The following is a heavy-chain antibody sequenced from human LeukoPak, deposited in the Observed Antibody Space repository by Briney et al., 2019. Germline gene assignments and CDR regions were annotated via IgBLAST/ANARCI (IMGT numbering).Heavy chain of an antibody. J-gene: IGHJ4*02. D-gene: IGHD3-22*01. CDR3: ARDLGNDSSGYYADY. CDR2: ISPNRDVT. Sequence: ASVKVSCKSSGYNFNDYYIHWVRQAPGQGLEWMGRISPNRDVTNYAQKFQGRITMTRDTSISTAYMELSRLRSDDTAVYYCARDLGNDSSGYYADYWGQGTLVTVSS. V-gene: IGHV1-2*02. CDR1: GYNFNDYY.